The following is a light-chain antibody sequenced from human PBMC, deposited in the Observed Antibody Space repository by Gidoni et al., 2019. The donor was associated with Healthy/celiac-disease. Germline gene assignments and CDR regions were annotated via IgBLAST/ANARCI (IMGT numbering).Light chain of an antibody. CDR2: EVS. Sequence: QSALTQPAAVSGSPGQSITISCTGTSSDVGGCNYVSWYQQHTGKAPKLMIYEVSNRPSAVPDRFSGSKSGNTASLTISGLPAENEADYYCGSYTSSSTLVFGGGTKLTVL. CDR1: SSDVGGCNY. V-gene: IGLV2-14*01. J-gene: IGLJ2*01. CDR3: GSYTSSSTLV.